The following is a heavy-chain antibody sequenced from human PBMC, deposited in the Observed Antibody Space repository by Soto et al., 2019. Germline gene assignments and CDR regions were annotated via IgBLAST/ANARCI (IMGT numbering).Heavy chain of an antibody. CDR2: ISGSGGST. CDR3: AKEGGYCSSTSCYGRVYY. Sequence: EVQLLESGGGLVQPGGSLRLSCAASGFTFSSYAMGWVRQAPGTGLVWVSAISGSGGSTYYADSVKGRFTISRDNSKNTLDRQMNSLRAEDTALYYCAKEGGYCSSTSCYGRVYYWGQGTLVTVSS. CDR1: GFTFSSYA. J-gene: IGHJ4*02. D-gene: IGHD2-2*03. V-gene: IGHV3-23*01.